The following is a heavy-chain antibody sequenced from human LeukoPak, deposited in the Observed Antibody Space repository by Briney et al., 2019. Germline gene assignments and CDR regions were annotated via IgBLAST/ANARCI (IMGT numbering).Heavy chain of an antibody. CDR1: GFTFSSYW. V-gene: IGHV3-7*01. J-gene: IGHJ4*02. Sequence: PGGSLRLSCAASGFTFSSYWMSRVRQAPGKGLEWVASIKPDGSATYYVDSVKGRFTISRDSTNNSLYLQMNSLRAEDTAVYYCARDSNIVSSSRDYWGQGTLVTVSP. D-gene: IGHD5/OR15-5a*01. CDR3: ARDSNIVSSSRDY. CDR2: IKPDGSAT.